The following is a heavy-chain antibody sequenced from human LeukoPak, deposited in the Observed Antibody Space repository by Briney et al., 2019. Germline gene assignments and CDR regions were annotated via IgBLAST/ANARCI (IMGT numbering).Heavy chain of an antibody. V-gene: IGHV3-33*01. Sequence: GGSLRLSCAASGFSFSNFGMHWVRQAPGKGLEWVAVIWYDGSHEYYADSVKGRFTISRDNSKNMAYLQMNSLRVEDTAAYYCARARPAAMLAFDIWGQGTMVTVSS. D-gene: IGHD2-2*01. CDR1: GFSFSNFG. CDR2: IWYDGSHE. J-gene: IGHJ3*02. CDR3: ARARPAAMLAFDI.